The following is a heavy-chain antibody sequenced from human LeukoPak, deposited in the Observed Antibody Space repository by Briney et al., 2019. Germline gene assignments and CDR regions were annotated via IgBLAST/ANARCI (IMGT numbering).Heavy chain of an antibody. Sequence: SETLSLTCTVSGGSISSSSYYWGWLRQPPGKGLEWIGSIYYSGSTYYNPSLKSRVTISVDTSKNQFSLKLSSVTAADTAVYYCASPRADYDSSGYHTGEVFDYWGQGTLVTVSS. J-gene: IGHJ4*02. CDR2: IYYSGST. V-gene: IGHV4-39*01. CDR1: GGSISSSSYY. D-gene: IGHD3-22*01. CDR3: ASPRADYDSSGYHTGEVFDY.